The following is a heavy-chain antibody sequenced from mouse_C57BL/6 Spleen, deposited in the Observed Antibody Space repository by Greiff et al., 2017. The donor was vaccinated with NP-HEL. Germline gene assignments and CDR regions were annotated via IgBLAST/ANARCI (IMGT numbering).Heavy chain of an antibody. D-gene: IGHD3-2*02. Sequence: EVMLVESGEGLVKPGGSLKLSCAASGFTFSSYAMSWVRQTPEKRLEWVAYISSGGDYIYYADTVKGRFTISRDNARNTLYLQMSSLKSEDTAMYYCTLQTAQATWFAYWGQGTLVTVSA. V-gene: IGHV5-9-1*02. CDR3: TLQTAQATWFAY. J-gene: IGHJ3*01. CDR1: GFTFSSYA. CDR2: ISSGGDYI.